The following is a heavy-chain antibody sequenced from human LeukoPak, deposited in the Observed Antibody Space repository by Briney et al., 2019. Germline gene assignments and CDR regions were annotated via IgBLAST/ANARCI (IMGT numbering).Heavy chain of an antibody. CDR2: IRQDGSRI. CDR1: GFTFSKYW. D-gene: IGHD5-24*01. J-gene: IGHJ4*02. Sequence: PGGSLRLSCVASGFTFSKYWMGWVRQAPGKGLEFVAHIRQDGSRIEFGDFVKGRFTISRDNDKNSMYLQMNNLKAEDTAVYYCAKWRWLQSEFDYWGQGALVTVSS. V-gene: IGHV3-7*01. CDR3: AKWRWLQSEFDY.